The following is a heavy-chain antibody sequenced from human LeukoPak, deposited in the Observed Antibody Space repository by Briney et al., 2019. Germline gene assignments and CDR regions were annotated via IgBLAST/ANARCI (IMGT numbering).Heavy chain of an antibody. CDR2: FDPEDGET. CDR1: GYTLTELS. V-gene: IGHV1-24*01. CDR3: ATVVYNWNHNWFDP. J-gene: IGHJ5*02. Sequence: ASVKVSCKASGYTLTELSMHWVRQAPGKGLEWMGGFDPEDGETIYAQKFQGRVTMTEDTSTDTAYMELSSLRSEDTAVYYCATVVYNWNHNWFDPWGQGTLVTVSS. D-gene: IGHD1-20*01.